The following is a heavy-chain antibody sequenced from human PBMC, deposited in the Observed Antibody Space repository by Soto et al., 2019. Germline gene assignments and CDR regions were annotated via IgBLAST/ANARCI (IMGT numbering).Heavy chain of an antibody. Sequence: VKVSCKASGYMFTGYYIHWVRQAPGQGLEWMGWINPKSGGTKYAEKFQGRVSMTGDTSITTAYMELSSLRSDDTAVYYCATDRVAFDMWGQGTKVTVSS. V-gene: IGHV1-2*02. CDR1: GYMFTGYY. D-gene: IGHD3-22*01. CDR2: INPKSGGT. CDR3: ATDRVAFDM. J-gene: IGHJ3*02.